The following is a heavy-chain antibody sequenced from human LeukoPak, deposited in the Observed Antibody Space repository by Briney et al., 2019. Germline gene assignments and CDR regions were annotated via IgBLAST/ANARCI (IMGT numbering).Heavy chain of an antibody. CDR3: ARDRSSGWYYYYYMDV. Sequence: GGSLRLSCAASTFTVSTNYMNWVRQAPGKGLEWVSSISSYSSYIYYADSVKGRFTISRDNAKNALYLQMNSLRAEDTAVYYCARDRSSGWYYYYYMDVWGKGTTVTVSS. J-gene: IGHJ6*03. CDR1: TFTVSTNY. D-gene: IGHD6-19*01. V-gene: IGHV3-21*01. CDR2: ISSYSSYI.